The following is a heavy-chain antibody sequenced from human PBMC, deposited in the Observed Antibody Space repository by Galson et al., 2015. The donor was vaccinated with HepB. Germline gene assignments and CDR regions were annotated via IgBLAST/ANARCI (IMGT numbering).Heavy chain of an antibody. Sequence: SETLSLTCTVSGGSISSYYWSWIRQPAGKGLEWIGRIYTSGSTNYNPSLKSRVTMSVDTSKNQFSLKLSSVTAADTAVYYCARVRDQLRYFDWLPNYYYYGMDVWGQGTTVTVSS. CDR1: GGSISSYY. D-gene: IGHD3-9*01. CDR3: ARVRDQLRYFDWLPNYYYYGMDV. V-gene: IGHV4-4*07. J-gene: IGHJ6*02. CDR2: IYTSGST.